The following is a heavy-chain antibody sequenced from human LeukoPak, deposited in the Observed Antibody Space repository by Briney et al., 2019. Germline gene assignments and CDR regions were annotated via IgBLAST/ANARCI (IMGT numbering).Heavy chain of an antibody. CDR1: GGSISTYY. V-gene: IGHV4-59*12. CDR3: ASDSFYDSGGYFYY. Sequence: SETLSLTCTVSGGSISTYYWSWIRQPPGKGLEWIGYIYHSGSTKYNPPLKSRVTLSVDTSKNQFSLKLSSVTAADTAMYYCASDSFYDSGGYFYYWGQGTLVTVSS. J-gene: IGHJ4*02. CDR2: IYHSGST. D-gene: IGHD3-22*01.